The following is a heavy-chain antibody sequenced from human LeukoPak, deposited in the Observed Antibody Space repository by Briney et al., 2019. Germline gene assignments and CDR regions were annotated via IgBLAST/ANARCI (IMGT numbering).Heavy chain of an antibody. CDR2: IYYSGST. V-gene: IGHV4-61*01. J-gene: IGHJ6*02. Sequence: SETLSLTCTVSGGSVSSGSYYWSWIRQPPGKGLEWIGYIYYSGSTYYNPSLKSRVTISVDTSKNQFSLKLSSVTAADTAVYYCAREAAGSGWAYYYGMDVWGQGTTVTVSS. CDR1: GGSVSSGSYY. D-gene: IGHD6-13*01. CDR3: AREAAGSGWAYYYGMDV.